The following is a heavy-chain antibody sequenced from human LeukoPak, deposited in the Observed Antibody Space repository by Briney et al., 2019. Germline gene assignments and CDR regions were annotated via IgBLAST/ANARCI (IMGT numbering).Heavy chain of an antibody. Sequence: SETLSLTCTVSGGSISSYYWSWIRQPAGKGLEWIGRIYTSGSTNYNPSLKSRVTISVDTSTNQFSLKLNSVTAADTAVYYCARPNDYGDDYWGQGTLVTVSS. V-gene: IGHV4-4*07. CDR3: ARPNDYGDDY. D-gene: IGHD4-17*01. CDR2: IYTSGST. J-gene: IGHJ4*02. CDR1: GGSISSYY.